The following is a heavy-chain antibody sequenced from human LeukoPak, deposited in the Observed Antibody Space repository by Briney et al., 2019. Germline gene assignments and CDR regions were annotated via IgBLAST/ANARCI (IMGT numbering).Heavy chain of an antibody. CDR1: GFTFNSYA. CDR3: AKDLFSGSGRAGNMDV. Sequence: GGSLRLSCAASGFTFNSYAMTWVRQAPGKGLEWVSHVSGSGGITYYADSVKGRFTIFRDNSKNTLYLQMNSLRDEDTAVYYCAKDLFSGSGRAGNMDVWGKGTTVTVSS. CDR2: VSGSGGIT. V-gene: IGHV3-23*01. J-gene: IGHJ6*03. D-gene: IGHD3-10*01.